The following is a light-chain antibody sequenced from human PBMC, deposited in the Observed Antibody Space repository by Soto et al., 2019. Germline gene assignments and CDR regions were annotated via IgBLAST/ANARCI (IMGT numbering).Light chain of an antibody. Sequence: QSVLTQPPSLSAAPGQTVTISCSGTSSNIGNSYVSWYQQLPGKAPKVLIYENNKRPSGIPDRFSGSKSGASATLGITGLQTGDEADYYCGTWDTSLSAGVFGGGTKLTVL. CDR3: GTWDTSLSAGV. J-gene: IGLJ3*02. V-gene: IGLV1-51*01. CDR2: ENN. CDR1: SSNIGNSY.